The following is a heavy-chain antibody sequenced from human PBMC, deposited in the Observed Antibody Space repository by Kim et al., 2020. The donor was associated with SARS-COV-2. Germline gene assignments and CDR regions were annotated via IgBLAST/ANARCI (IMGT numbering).Heavy chain of an antibody. D-gene: IGHD6-19*01. V-gene: IGHV4-39*01. Sequence: STYSNPSLKTRVTISGDTSKNQFSLKLSSVTAADTAVYYCARLDQWLVNYWGQGTLVTVSS. CDR3: ARLDQWLVNY. CDR2: ST. J-gene: IGHJ4*02.